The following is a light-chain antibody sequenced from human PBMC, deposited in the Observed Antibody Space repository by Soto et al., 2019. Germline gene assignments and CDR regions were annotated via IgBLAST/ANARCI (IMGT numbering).Light chain of an antibody. CDR1: SSDVGGYKY. Sequence: QSALTQPASVSGSPGQSITISCTGTSSDVGGYKYVSWYQQHPGKAPKLMIYEVSNRPSGVSDRFSGSKSGNTASLAISWLKPEDEADYYGNSYTSSSSFVFGTGTKLTVL. J-gene: IGLJ1*01. V-gene: IGLV2-14*01. CDR2: EVS. CDR3: NSYTSSSSFV.